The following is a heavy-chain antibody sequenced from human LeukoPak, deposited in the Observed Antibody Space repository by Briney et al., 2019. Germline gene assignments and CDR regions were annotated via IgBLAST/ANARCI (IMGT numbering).Heavy chain of an antibody. CDR3: AREDSGSYPKYYYYMDV. J-gene: IGHJ6*03. CDR1: GYSISSGYY. Sequence: SETLSLTCTVSGYSISSGYYRGWIRPPPGKGLEWIGSIYHSGTTYYNPSLKSRVTISVDTSKNQFSLKVSSVTAADTAVYYCAREDSGSYPKYYYYMDVWGKGTTVTVSS. V-gene: IGHV4-38-2*02. D-gene: IGHD1-26*01. CDR2: IYHSGTT.